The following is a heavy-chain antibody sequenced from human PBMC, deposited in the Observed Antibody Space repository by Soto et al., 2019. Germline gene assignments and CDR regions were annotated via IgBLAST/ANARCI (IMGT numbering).Heavy chain of an antibody. V-gene: IGHV1-46*03. D-gene: IGHD3-9*01. CDR3: ARSPYDYETVTGRYYYYMDV. CDR1: GYTFTGSY. CDR2: INPSDGDT. J-gene: IGHJ6*03. Sequence: QVQLMQSGAEVKKPGASVKISCKASGYTFTGSYIQWVRQAPGQGLEWMGMINPSDGDTKYAQSFQGRVTMTRDTATSTVYMELNSVRSEDTAMYYCARSPYDYETVTGRYYYYMDVWGKGTTVTVSS.